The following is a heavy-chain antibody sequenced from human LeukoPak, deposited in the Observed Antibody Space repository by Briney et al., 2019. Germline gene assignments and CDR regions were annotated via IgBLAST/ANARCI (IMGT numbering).Heavy chain of an antibody. CDR1: GGSISSYY. Sequence: SETLSLTCTVYGGSISSYYWSWIRQPPGKGLEWIGYIYYSGSTNYNPSLKSRVTISVDTSKNQFSLKLSSVTAADTAVYYCAREDSSGCLDYWGQGTLVTVSS. J-gene: IGHJ4*02. CDR3: AREDSSGCLDY. V-gene: IGHV4-59*01. CDR2: IYYSGST. D-gene: IGHD6-19*01.